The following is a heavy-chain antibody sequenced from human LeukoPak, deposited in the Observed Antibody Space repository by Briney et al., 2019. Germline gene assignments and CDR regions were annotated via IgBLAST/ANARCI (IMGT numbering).Heavy chain of an antibody. V-gene: IGHV4-59*01. D-gene: IGHD3-3*01. Sequence: SETPSLTCTVSGGSISSYYWSWIRQPPGKGLERIGHIYYSGSTNYNPSLKSRVTISVDTSKNQFSLKLSSVTAADTAVYYCARALSAGYDFWSGYFTNWFDPWGQGTLVTVSS. CDR2: IYYSGST. CDR3: ARALSAGYDFWSGYFTNWFDP. CDR1: GGSISSYY. J-gene: IGHJ5*02.